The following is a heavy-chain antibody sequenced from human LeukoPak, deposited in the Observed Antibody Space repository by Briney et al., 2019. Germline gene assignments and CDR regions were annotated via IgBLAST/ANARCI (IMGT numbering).Heavy chain of an antibody. CDR3: ARDRANLGF. Sequence: GGSLRLSCPASGLTFTNNWMTWVRQAPGKGLEWVANINQGGSEKYYVDSLKGRFTTSRDNAKNSLYLQMSNLRAEDTAIYYCARDRANLGFWGQGTLVTVSS. CDR2: INQGGSEK. CDR1: GLTFTNNW. J-gene: IGHJ4*02. V-gene: IGHV3-7*01. D-gene: IGHD4/OR15-4a*01.